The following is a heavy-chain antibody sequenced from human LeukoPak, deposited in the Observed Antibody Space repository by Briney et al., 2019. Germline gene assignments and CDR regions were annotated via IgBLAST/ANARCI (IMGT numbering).Heavy chain of an antibody. D-gene: IGHD4-11*01. J-gene: IGHJ4*02. V-gene: IGHV3-30*02. CDR3: AKAGAYSTYPPSYFDS. Sequence: PGGSLRLSCAASGFTFSSYGMHWVRQAPGKGLEWVAFIRYDGSNKYYADSVKGRFTISRDNSKNTLYLQMNSLRAEDTAVYYCAKAGAYSTYPPSYFDSGGQGPRVPVSS. CDR1: GFTFSSYG. CDR2: IRYDGSNK.